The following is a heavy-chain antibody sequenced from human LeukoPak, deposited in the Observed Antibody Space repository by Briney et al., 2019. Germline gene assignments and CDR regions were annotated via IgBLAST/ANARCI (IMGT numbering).Heavy chain of an antibody. Sequence: PSETLSLTCAVSGYSINSGYFWGWIRQPPGKGLEWIWSIYHSGSTYYNPSLKSRVTISVDTSKNQFSLKLSSVTAADTAVYYCARVATTTNPPQRPFDYWGQGTLVTVSS. CDR3: ARVATTTNPPQRPFDY. CDR1: GYSINSGYF. CDR2: IYHSGST. V-gene: IGHV4-38-2*01. D-gene: IGHD5-12*01. J-gene: IGHJ4*02.